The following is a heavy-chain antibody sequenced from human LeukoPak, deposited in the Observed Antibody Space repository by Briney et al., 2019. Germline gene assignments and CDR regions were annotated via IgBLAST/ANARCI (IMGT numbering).Heavy chain of an antibody. CDR3: ARDLALGRDSAFDL. V-gene: IGHV4-59*01. CDR2: VYYRGSS. CDR1: GDSINNYY. J-gene: IGHJ3*01. Sequence: AETLSLTCTVSGDSINNYYWSWLRQTPGKGLEWIGSVYYRGSSNYNPSLKSRVTIAVDTSKTQFSLKLDSVTAADAAVYYCARDLALGRDSAFDLWGQGTMVTVSS.